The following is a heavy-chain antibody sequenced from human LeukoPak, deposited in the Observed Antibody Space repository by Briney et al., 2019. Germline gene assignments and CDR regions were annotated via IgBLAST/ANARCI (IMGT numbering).Heavy chain of an antibody. D-gene: IGHD2-2*01. V-gene: IGHV3-21*01. CDR3: AALVVVPAASASPGTFDY. J-gene: IGHJ4*02. CDR2: ISSSSSYI. CDR1: GFTFSSYG. Sequence: PGGSLRLSCAASGFTFSSYGMHWVRQAPGKGLEWVSSISSSSSYIYYADSVKGRFTISGDNAKNSLYLQMNSLRAEDTAVYYCAALVVVPAASASPGTFDYWGQGTLVTVSS.